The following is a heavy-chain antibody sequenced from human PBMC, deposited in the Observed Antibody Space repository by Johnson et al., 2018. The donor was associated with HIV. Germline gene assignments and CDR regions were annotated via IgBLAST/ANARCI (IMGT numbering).Heavy chain of an antibody. CDR2: ITEDGSKQ. V-gene: IGHV3-7*05. J-gene: IGHJ3*02. Sequence: MLLVESGGGLVQPGGSLRLSCAASGFTFSSYWMTWVRQAPGKGLEWVANITEDGSKQHYVDSVEGRFFISRDNAKNSLSLQMNSLRVDDTAVYSCARDLYDSSGYFHDAFDIWGQGTMVIVSS. CDR1: GFTFSSYW. D-gene: IGHD3-22*01. CDR3: ARDLYDSSGYFHDAFDI.